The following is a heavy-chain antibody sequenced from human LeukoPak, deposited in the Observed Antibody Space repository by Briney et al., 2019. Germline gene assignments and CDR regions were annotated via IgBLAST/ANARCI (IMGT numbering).Heavy chain of an antibody. Sequence: PGGSLRLSCAASGFTFSNAWMSWVRQAPGKGLEWVGRIKSKTDGGTTDYAAPVKGRFTISRDDSKNTLYLQMNSLKTEDTAVYYCTTDPRYYYGSGSYYNEDYWGQGTLVTVSS. CDR2: IKSKTDGGTT. CDR3: TTDPRYYYGSGSYYNEDY. CDR1: GFTFSNAW. D-gene: IGHD3-10*01. J-gene: IGHJ4*02. V-gene: IGHV3-15*01.